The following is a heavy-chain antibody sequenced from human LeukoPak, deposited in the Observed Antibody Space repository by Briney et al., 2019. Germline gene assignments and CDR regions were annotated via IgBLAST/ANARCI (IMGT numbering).Heavy chain of an antibody. J-gene: IGHJ4*02. CDR1: GFIFTKYD. CDR2: IDRDGVT. V-gene: IGHV3-13*01. D-gene: IGHD4-17*01. CDR3: ARENLEYGDYAIDY. Sequence: GGSLRLSCAASGFIFTKYDMHWVRHVTGRGLEWVSGIDRDGVTYYSDSVKGRFTMSRENGENSVYLQLNSLRAGDTAVYFYARENLEYGDYAIDYWGQGILVTVSS.